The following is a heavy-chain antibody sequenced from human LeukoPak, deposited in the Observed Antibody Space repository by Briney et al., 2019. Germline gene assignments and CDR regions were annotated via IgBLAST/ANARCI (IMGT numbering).Heavy chain of an antibody. J-gene: IGHJ4*02. Sequence: SETLSLTCTVSGGSISSYYWSWIRQPPGKGLEWIGYIYYSGSTNYNPSLKSRVTISVDTSKNQFSLKLSSVTAADTAVYYCARRGAGGPFDYWGQGTLVTVSS. V-gene: IGHV4-59*01. CDR2: IYYSGST. CDR1: GGSISSYY. CDR3: ARRGAGGPFDY. D-gene: IGHD6-19*01.